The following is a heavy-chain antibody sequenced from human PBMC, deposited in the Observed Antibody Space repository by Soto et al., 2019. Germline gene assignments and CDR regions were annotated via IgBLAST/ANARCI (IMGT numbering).Heavy chain of an antibody. D-gene: IGHD6-19*01. V-gene: IGHV3-33*01. CDR2: IWYDGSNK. CDR3: ARDPPSGVAGTFDY. J-gene: IGHJ4*02. CDR1: GFTFSSYG. Sequence: GGSLRLSCAASGFTFSSYGMHWVRQAPGKGLEWVAVIWYDGSNKYYADSVKGRFTISRDNSKNTLYLQMNSLRAEDTAVYYCARDPPSGVAGTFDYWGQGTLVTVSS.